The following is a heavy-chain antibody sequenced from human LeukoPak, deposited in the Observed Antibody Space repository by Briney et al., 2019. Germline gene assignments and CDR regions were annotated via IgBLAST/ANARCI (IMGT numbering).Heavy chain of an antibody. D-gene: IGHD2-15*01. J-gene: IGHJ5*02. CDR2: INHSGST. CDR1: GGSFSGYY. V-gene: IGHV4-34*01. Sequence: SETLSLTCAVYGGSFSGYYWSWIRQPPGKGLEWIGEINHSGSTNYNPSLKSRVTISVDTSKNQFSLKLSSVTAADTAVYYCARGPRRHRDIVVVVAATPFKYWFGPWGQGTLVTVSS. CDR3: ARGPRRHRDIVVVVAATPFKYWFGP.